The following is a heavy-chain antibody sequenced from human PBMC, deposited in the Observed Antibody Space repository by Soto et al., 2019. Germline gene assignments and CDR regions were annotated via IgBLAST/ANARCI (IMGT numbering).Heavy chain of an antibody. CDR2: ISYDGSKK. Sequence: QVQLVESGGGVVQPGRSLRLSCAASGFTFSSYGMHWVRQAPGKGLEWVAAISYDGSKKYYADSVKVRFTISRDNSKNTLDLQMNSLRAEDTAVYYCAKDPQQITIFGVVISYFDYWGQGTLVTVSS. CDR1: GFTFSSYG. D-gene: IGHD3-3*01. J-gene: IGHJ4*02. CDR3: AKDPQQITIFGVVISYFDY. V-gene: IGHV3-30*18.